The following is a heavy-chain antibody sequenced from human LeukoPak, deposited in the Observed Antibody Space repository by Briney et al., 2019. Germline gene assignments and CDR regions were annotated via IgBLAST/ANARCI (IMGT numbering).Heavy chain of an antibody. Sequence: GGSLRLSCAASEVTISSYRMTWVRQAPAKGLEWVAYISSSSSAIYYADSVKGRFTISRDNAKNSLHLQMNSLRDEDTAVYYCARCSTSSGHSVRWFDPWGQGTLVAVSS. CDR3: ARCSTSSGHSVRWFDP. V-gene: IGHV3-48*02. J-gene: IGHJ5*02. CDR2: ISSSSSAI. CDR1: EVTISSYR. D-gene: IGHD3-22*01.